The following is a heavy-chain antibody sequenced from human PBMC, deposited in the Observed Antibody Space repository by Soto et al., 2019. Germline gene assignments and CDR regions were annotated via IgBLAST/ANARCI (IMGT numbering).Heavy chain of an antibody. CDR3: ARDRRVAAAGNYYYYGMDV. CDR2: IYYSGST. V-gene: IGHV4-59*01. CDR1: GGSISSYY. Sequence: SSETLSLTCTVSGGSISSYYWSWIRQPPGKGLEWIGYIYYSGSTNYNPSLKSRVTISVDTSKNQFSLKLSSVTAADTAVYYCARDRRVAAAGNYYYYGMDVWGQGTTVTVSS. J-gene: IGHJ6*02. D-gene: IGHD6-13*01.